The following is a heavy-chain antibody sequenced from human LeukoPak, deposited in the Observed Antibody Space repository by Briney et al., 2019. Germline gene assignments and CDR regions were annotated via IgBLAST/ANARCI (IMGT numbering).Heavy chain of an antibody. J-gene: IGHJ4*02. CDR2: ISHRVSDV. V-gene: IGHV3-11*04. CDR1: GFTFSDYY. D-gene: IGHD4-17*01. Sequence: GGSLRLSCAASGFTFSDYYMSWIRQAPGKGLEWVSYISHRVSDVQYADSVKGRFTISRDNAKNSLYLQMNSLRAEDTAVYYCARETDYGNLDYWGQGTLVTVSS. CDR3: ARETDYGNLDY.